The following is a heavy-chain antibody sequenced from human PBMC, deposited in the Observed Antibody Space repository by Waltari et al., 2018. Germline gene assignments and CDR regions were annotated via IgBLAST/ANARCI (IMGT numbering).Heavy chain of an antibody. CDR2: INHSGST. D-gene: IGHD7-27*01. J-gene: IGHJ3*02. V-gene: IGHV4-34*01. CDR3: AAGDIDAFDI. CDR1: GGSFSGYY. Sequence: QVQLQQWGAGLLKPSETLSLTCAVYGGSFSGYYWSWIRQPPGKGLEWIGEINHSGSTNYNPSLKSRVTISVDTSKNQFSLKLSSVTAADTAVYYCAAGDIDAFDIWGQGTMVTVSS.